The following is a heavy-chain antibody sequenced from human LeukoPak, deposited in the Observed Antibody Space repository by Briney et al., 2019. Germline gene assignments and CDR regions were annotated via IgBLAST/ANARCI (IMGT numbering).Heavy chain of an antibody. Sequence: SETLSLTCTVSGGSISSYHWNWIRQPPGKGLEWIGNIFYSGSTKYNPSLESRVTISVDMSKNQFSLKLSSVTAADTAVYYCASYGEYYYDSSGYYRLLDYWGQGTLVTVSS. D-gene: IGHD3-22*01. V-gene: IGHV4-59*01. CDR1: GGSISSYH. CDR2: IFYSGST. J-gene: IGHJ4*02. CDR3: ASYGEYYYDSSGYYRLLDY.